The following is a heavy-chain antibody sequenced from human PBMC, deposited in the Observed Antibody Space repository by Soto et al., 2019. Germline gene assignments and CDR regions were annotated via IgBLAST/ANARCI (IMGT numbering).Heavy chain of an antibody. D-gene: IGHD2-15*01. CDR3: APHVSCSGGSCQYDAFAI. CDR1: GFTVSSHA. V-gene: IGHV3-23*01. J-gene: IGHJ3*02. CDR2: VTADGGT. Sequence: EVQVLESGGGLVQPGGALRLSCEGSGFTVSSHAMTWIRQAPGKGPEWVSIVTADGGTYYADSVKGRFAMSRDTSENTLYLQMNSLGAGDPAAYYCAPHVSCSGGSCQYDAFAIRGQGTMVTVSS.